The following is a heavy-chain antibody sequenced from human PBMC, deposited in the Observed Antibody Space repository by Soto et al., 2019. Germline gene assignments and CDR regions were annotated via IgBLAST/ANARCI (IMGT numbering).Heavy chain of an antibody. CDR1: GYTFTSYA. J-gene: IGHJ3*01. CDR3: ARVSHGSSGPNAFDV. V-gene: IGHV1-46*01. D-gene: IGHD3-22*01. Sequence: ASVKVSCKASGYTFTSYAMHWVRQAPGQRLEWMGWINPSGGSTSYAQKFQGRVTMTRDTSTSTVYMELSSLRSEDTAVYYCARVSHGSSGPNAFDVWGQGTMVTVSS. CDR2: INPSGGST.